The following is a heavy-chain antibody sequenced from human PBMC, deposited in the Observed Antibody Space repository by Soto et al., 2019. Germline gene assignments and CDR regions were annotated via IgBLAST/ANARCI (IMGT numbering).Heavy chain of an antibody. Sequence: QVQLVQSGAEVKKPGSSVKVSCKAPGGTFSSYAINWVRQAPGQGLEWMGGIIPIFGAANYAQKFQGRVTITADESTTTAYMELSSLSSEDTAVYYCARGAGYYDSSGYYYRAFDIWGQGTMVTVSS. V-gene: IGHV1-69*01. CDR2: IIPIFGAA. J-gene: IGHJ3*02. CDR1: GGTFSSYA. D-gene: IGHD3-22*01. CDR3: ARGAGYYDSSGYYYRAFDI.